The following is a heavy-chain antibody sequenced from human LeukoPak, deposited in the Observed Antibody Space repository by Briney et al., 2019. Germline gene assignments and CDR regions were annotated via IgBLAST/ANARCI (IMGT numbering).Heavy chain of an antibody. J-gene: IGHJ5*02. Sequence: GGSLRLSCAVSGFTFSAYAIEWVRQAPGKGLEWVSAISGSGGSTYYADSVKGRFTISRDNSKNTLYLQMNSLRAEDTAVYYCAKEGITGTGPWGQGTLVTVSS. V-gene: IGHV3-23*01. CDR2: ISGSGGST. D-gene: IGHD1-7*01. CDR1: GFTFSAYA. CDR3: AKEGITGTGP.